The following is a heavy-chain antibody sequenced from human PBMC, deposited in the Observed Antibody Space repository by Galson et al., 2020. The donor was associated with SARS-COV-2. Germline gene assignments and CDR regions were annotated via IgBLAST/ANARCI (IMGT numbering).Heavy chain of an antibody. V-gene: IGHV4-39*01. CDR2: IYYTGNT. CDR3: AREVSSTAGMAV. D-gene: IGHD5-18*01. J-gene: IGHJ6*02. Sequence: ASETLSLTCTVSGDSVSSSSYYWGWIRQPPGKGLEWIGIIYYTGNTYYNPSLKSRLTISVDTSKNQFSLKLSSVTAADTAVYYCAREVSSTAGMAVWGQGTTVVVS. CDR1: GDSVSSSSYY.